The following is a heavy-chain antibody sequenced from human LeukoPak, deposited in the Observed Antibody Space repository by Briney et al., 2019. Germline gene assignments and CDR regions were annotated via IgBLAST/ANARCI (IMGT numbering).Heavy chain of an antibody. CDR2: ISSSSSYI. Sequence: GGSLRLSCAASGFTFSSYSMNWVRQAPGKGLEWVSSISSSSSYIYYADSVKGRFTISRDNAKNSLYLQMNSLRAEDTAVYYCARESSRGVVVTANDAFDIWGQGTMVTVSS. D-gene: IGHD2-21*02. V-gene: IGHV3-21*01. CDR3: ARESSRGVVVTANDAFDI. J-gene: IGHJ3*02. CDR1: GFTFSSYS.